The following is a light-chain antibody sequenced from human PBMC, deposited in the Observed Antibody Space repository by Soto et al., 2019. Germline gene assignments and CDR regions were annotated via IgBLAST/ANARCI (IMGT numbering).Light chain of an antibody. CDR1: SSDVGSYNL. CDR2: GVT. CDR3: CSYAGSNTDV. J-gene: IGLJ1*01. Sequence: QSALTQPASVSGSPGQSITISCTGTSSDVGSYNLVSWYQQHPGKAPKFMIYGVTKRPSGVSNRFSGSKSGNTASLTISGIQAEDEADYYCCSYAGSNTDVFGTGTKLTVL. V-gene: IGLV2-23*02.